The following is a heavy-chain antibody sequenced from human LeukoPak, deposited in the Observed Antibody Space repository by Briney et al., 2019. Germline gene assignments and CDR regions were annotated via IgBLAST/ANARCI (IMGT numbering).Heavy chain of an antibody. D-gene: IGHD2-2*01. Sequence: ASVKVSCKASGYTFTGYYMHWVRQAPGQGLEWMGWINPNSGGTNYAQKFQGRVTMTRDTSISTDYMELSRLRSDDTAVYYCATLRDIVVVPAAVDYWGQGALVTVSS. CDR1: GYTFTGYY. V-gene: IGHV1-2*02. CDR3: ATLRDIVVVPAAVDY. J-gene: IGHJ4*02. CDR2: INPNSGGT.